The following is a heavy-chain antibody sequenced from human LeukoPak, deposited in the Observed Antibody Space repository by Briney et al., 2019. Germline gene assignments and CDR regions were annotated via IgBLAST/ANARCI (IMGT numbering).Heavy chain of an antibody. Sequence: PGASLRLSCAISGFTFDSYTMHWVRQAPGKGREWVSGISGTDGRTYYADSVKGRFSMSRDNSKNTVSVQMNSLRAEDTAVYYCAKTGGYSYGSLDSWGQGTLVTVSS. CDR1: GFTFDSYT. D-gene: IGHD5-18*01. J-gene: IGHJ4*02. V-gene: IGHV3-23*01. CDR3: AKTGGYSYGSLDS. CDR2: ISGTDGRT.